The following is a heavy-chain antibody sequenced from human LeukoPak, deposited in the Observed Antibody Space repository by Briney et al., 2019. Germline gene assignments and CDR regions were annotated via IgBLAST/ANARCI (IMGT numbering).Heavy chain of an antibody. CDR1: GFTFSSYS. Sequence: GGSLRLSCAASGFTFSSYSMNWVRQAPGKGLEWVSYISSSSSTIYYADSVKGRFTISRDNAKNSLYLQMNSLRAEDTAVYYCAAGYCSSTSCYQPPYYIDVWGKGTTVTVSS. CDR2: ISSSSSTI. J-gene: IGHJ6*03. D-gene: IGHD2-2*01. CDR3: AAGYCSSTSCYQPPYYIDV. V-gene: IGHV3-48*04.